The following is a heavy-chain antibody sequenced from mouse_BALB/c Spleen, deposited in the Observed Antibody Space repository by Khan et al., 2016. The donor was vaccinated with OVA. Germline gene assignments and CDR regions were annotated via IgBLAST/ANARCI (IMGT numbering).Heavy chain of an antibody. J-gene: IGHJ1*01. D-gene: IGHD1-1*01. Sequence: VQLKESGPGLVKPSQSLSLTYSVTGHSITSGYRWNWIRQFPGNKLEWMGYISYDGSNNYNPSLQNRISITRDTTKNQFFLKLNSVGAEDTATYYCARGGAVVPYWYFDVWGAGTTVTVSS. V-gene: IGHV3-6*02. CDR2: ISYDGSN. CDR1: GHSITSGYR. CDR3: ARGGAVVPYWYFDV.